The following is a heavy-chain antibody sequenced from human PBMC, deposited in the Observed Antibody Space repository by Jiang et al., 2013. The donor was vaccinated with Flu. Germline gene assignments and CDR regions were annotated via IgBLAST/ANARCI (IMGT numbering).Heavy chain of an antibody. J-gene: IGHJ6*02. CDR3: AREGGDYGGNSYYYYGMDV. CDR1: GGTLSSYT. D-gene: IGHD4-23*01. V-gene: IGHV1-69*04. Sequence: GAEVKKPGSSVKVSCKASGGTLSSYTISWVRQAPGQGLEWMGRIIPILGIANYAQKFQGRVTITADKSTSTAYMELSSLRSEDTAVYYCAREGGDYGGNSYYYYGMDVWGQGTTVTVSS. CDR2: IIPILGIA.